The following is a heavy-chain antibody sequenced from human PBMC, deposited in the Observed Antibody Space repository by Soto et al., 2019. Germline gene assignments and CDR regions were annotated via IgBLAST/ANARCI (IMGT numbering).Heavy chain of an antibody. CDR3: ARTDAAATYYYYGMDV. CDR2: IIPIFGTA. J-gene: IGHJ6*02. Sequence: SVKVSCKASGGTFSSYAISWVRQAPGQGLEWMGGIIPIFGTANYAQKFQGRVTITVDESTSTAYMELSSLRSEDTAVYYCARTDAAATYYYYGMDVWGQGTTVTVSS. V-gene: IGHV1-69*13. D-gene: IGHD6-13*01. CDR1: GGTFSSYA.